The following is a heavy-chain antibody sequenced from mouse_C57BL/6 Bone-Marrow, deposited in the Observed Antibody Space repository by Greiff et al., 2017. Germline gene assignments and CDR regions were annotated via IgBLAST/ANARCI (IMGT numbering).Heavy chain of an antibody. Sequence: EVQLQQSGAELVRPGASVTLSCTASGFNIKDDYMHWVKQRPEQGLEWIGWVDPENGDTEYASKFQGKATITADTSSNTASMQLSSLTSEDTAVYYCTTPTTYYFDYWGQGTTLTVSS. CDR2: VDPENGDT. V-gene: IGHV14-4*01. J-gene: IGHJ2*01. CDR1: GFNIKDDY. CDR3: TTPTTYYFDY. D-gene: IGHD1-1*01.